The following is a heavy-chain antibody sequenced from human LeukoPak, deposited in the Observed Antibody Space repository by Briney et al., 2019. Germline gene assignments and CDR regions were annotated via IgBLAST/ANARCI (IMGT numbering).Heavy chain of an antibody. J-gene: IGHJ3*02. CDR1: GYTLNRYG. CDR3: AREYCSSTSCSDDAFDI. Sequence: ASVKVSCKASGYTLNRYGMHWVRQAPGQGLEWMGWISAYNGNTNYAQKLQGRVTMTTDTSTSTAYMELRSLRSDDTAVYYCAREYCSSTSCSDDAFDIWGQGTMVTVSS. V-gene: IGHV1-18*01. CDR2: ISAYNGNT. D-gene: IGHD2-2*01.